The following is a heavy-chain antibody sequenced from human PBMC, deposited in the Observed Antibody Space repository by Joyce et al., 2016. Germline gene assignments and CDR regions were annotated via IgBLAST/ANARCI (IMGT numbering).Heavy chain of an antibody. Sequence: QVQLVQSGAEVKKPGASVKVSCKASGYTFTSYYMHWVRKAPGQGLEWMGIINPSGGSTTYAQKFQGRVTMTRDTSTSTVYMELSSLRSEDTAVYYCAREIWNQYYFDYWGQGTLVTVSS. CDR1: GYTFTSYY. V-gene: IGHV1-46*01. CDR2: INPSGGST. D-gene: IGHD1-1*01. J-gene: IGHJ4*02. CDR3: AREIWNQYYFDY.